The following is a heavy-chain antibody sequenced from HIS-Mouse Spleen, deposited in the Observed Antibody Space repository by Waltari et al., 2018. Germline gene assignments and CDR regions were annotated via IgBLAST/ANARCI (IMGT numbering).Heavy chain of an antibody. Sequence: QLQLQESGPGLVKPSEPLSLTCTVSGGSISSSSSYWGWIRQPPGKGLEWIGSIYYCGTTYYNPSLKSRVTISVDTSKNQFSLKLSSVTAADTAVYYCAREIPYSSSWYDWYFDLWGRGTLVTVSS. D-gene: IGHD6-13*01. J-gene: IGHJ2*01. CDR2: IYYCGTT. V-gene: IGHV4-39*07. CDR1: GGSISSSSSY. CDR3: AREIPYSSSWYDWYFDL.